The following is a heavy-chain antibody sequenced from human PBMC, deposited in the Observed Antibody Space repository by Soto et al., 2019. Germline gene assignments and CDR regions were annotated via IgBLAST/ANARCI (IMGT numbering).Heavy chain of an antibody. CDR3: ARPRMTMVRGVISWFDP. J-gene: IGHJ5*02. D-gene: IGHD3-10*01. CDR1: GYTFTSYD. CDR2: MNPNSGNT. V-gene: IGHV1-8*01. Sequence: ASVKVSCKASGYTFTSYDINWVRQATGQGLEWMGWMNPNSGNTGYAQKFQGRVTMTRNTSISTAYMELSSLRSEDTAVYYCARPRMTMVRGVISWFDPRGQGTLVTVSS.